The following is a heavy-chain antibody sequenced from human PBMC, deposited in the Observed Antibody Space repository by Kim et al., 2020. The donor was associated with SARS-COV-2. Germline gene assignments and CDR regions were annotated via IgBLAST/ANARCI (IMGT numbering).Heavy chain of an antibody. V-gene: IGHV3-74*01. D-gene: IGHD1-26*01. Sequence: IYAKSVKGRFTVSRDTAKNTLYLQMNSRRVEDTAVYYCAREWKRVGAFDFWGQGTLVTVSS. CDR3: AREWKRVGAFDF. J-gene: IGHJ4*02.